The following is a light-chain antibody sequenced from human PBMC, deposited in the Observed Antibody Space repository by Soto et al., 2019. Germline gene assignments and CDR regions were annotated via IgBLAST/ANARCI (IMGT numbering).Light chain of an antibody. CDR3: QQFNSYLLT. V-gene: IGKV1-13*02. J-gene: IGKJ4*01. CDR1: QGISSA. Sequence: AIHLTQSPSSLSASVGDRVTITCRASQGISSALAWYQQNPGKAPKLLIYDASSLESGVPSRFSGSGSGTDFTLTISSLQPEDFATYYCQQFNSYLLTFGGGTKVEIK. CDR2: DAS.